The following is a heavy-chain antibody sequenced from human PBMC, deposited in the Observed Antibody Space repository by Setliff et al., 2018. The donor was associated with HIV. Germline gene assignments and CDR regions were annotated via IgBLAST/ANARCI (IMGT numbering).Heavy chain of an antibody. CDR3: AKDKSYHDYIWGSSVLAY. V-gene: IGHV3-30*02. Sequence: GGSLRLSCAASGFTFSDYDIHWVRQAPGKGLEWVAFMRYDGSNKDYADSVKGRFTISRDNSKNTLFLQMNSLRPEDTAVYYCAKDKSYHDYIWGSSVLAYWGQGTLVTVSS. J-gene: IGHJ4*02. CDR2: MRYDGSNK. D-gene: IGHD3-16*01. CDR1: GFTFSDYD.